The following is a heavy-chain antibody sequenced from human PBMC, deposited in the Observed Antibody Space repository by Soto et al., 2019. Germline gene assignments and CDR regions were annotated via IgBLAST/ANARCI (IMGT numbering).Heavy chain of an antibody. V-gene: IGHV1-2*02. D-gene: IGHD2-15*01. CDR1: GYTFTGYY. J-gene: IGHJ4*02. CDR3: ARGIGYCSGGRCYHPYYFDY. CDR2: INPNSGGT. Sequence: ASVKVSCKASGYTFTGYYMHWVRQAPGQGLEWMGWINPNSGGTNYAQKFQGRVTMTRDTSISTAYMELSRLRSDDTAVYYCARGIGYCSGGRCYHPYYFDYWGQGTLVTVSS.